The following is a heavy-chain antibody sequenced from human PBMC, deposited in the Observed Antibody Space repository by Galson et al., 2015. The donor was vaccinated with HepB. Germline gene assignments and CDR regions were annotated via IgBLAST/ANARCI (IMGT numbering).Heavy chain of an antibody. V-gene: IGHV1-69*13. CDR1: GGTFSSYA. Sequence: SVKVSCKASGGTFSSYAISWVRQAPGQGLEWMGGIIPIFGTANYAQKFKGRVTITADESTSTAYMELSSLRSEDTAVYYCARALSRGQLVPGRYWGQGTLVTVSS. CDR3: ARALSRGQLVPGRY. CDR2: IIPIFGTA. J-gene: IGHJ4*02. D-gene: IGHD6-6*01.